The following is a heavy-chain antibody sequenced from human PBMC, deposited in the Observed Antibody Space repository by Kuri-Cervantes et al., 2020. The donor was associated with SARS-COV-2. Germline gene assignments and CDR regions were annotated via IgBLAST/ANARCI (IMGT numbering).Heavy chain of an antibody. CDR3: ARGEVEFGY. Sequence: SETLSLTCTVSGGSISSGSYYWGWIRQPPGKGLEWIGSIYYSGSTYYNPSLKSRVTISVDTSKNQFSLKLSSVTAADTAVYYCARGEVEFGYWGQGNLVTGAS. CDR2: IYYSGST. V-gene: IGHV4-39*01. D-gene: IGHD3-10*01. CDR1: GGSISSGSYY. J-gene: IGHJ4*02.